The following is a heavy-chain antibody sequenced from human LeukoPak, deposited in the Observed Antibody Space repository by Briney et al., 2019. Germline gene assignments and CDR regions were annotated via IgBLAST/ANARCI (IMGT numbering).Heavy chain of an antibody. D-gene: IGHD6-13*01. CDR3: ARVSASIAATNGYDY. V-gene: IGHV1-18*01. Sequence: GASVKVSCKASGYTFTNYGISWVRQAPGQGLEWMGWISVYTGKTYHAQKFQARVTMTTDTSTTTAYMELRSLRSDDTAVYYCARVSASIAATNGYDYWGQGTLVTVSS. J-gene: IGHJ4*02. CDR2: ISVYTGKT. CDR1: GYTFTNYG.